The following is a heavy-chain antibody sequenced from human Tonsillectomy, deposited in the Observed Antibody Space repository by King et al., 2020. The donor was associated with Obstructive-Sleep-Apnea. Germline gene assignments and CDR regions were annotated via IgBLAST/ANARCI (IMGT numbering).Heavy chain of an antibody. J-gene: IGHJ3*01. Sequence: VQLQESGPGLVKPSQTLSLTCTVSGDSITNGLYYWTWIRQRPGKGLEWMGNIYHSGITFYNSSLRSRLSISVDTSKNQFSLKLSSVTAADTALYYCVRATYCGGDCYLTFDLWGQGTMVTVSS. CDR3: VRATYCGGDCYLTFDL. CDR1: GDSITNGLYY. D-gene: IGHD2-21*02. CDR2: IYHSGIT. V-gene: IGHV4-30-4*08.